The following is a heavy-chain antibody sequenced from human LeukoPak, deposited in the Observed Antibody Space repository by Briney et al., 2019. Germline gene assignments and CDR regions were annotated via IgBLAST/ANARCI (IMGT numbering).Heavy chain of an antibody. V-gene: IGHV3-11*04. Sequence: GGSLRLSCAASGFTFSDYYMTWIRQAPGRGLEWVSYISSSGSTIYYADSAKGRFTISRDSAKNSLFLQMNSLRAEDTDVYYCAREAGYCSSTSCSYYYYMDVWGKGTTVTVSS. D-gene: IGHD2-2*03. CDR1: GFTFSDYY. J-gene: IGHJ6*03. CDR3: AREAGYCSSTSCSYYYYMDV. CDR2: ISSSGSTI.